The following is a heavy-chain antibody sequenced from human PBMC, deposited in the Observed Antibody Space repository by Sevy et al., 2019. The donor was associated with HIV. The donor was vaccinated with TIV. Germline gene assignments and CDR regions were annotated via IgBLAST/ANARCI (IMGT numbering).Heavy chain of an antibody. CDR1: GGSISSYY. D-gene: IGHD3-16*01. Sequence: SETLSLTYTVSGGSISSYYWSWIRQPPGKGLEWIGYIYYSGSTNYNPSLKSRVTISVDTSKNQFSLKLSSVTAADTAVYYCARGGATAGDDYWGQGTLVTVSS. V-gene: IGHV4-59*01. J-gene: IGHJ4*02. CDR2: IYYSGST. CDR3: ARGGATAGDDY.